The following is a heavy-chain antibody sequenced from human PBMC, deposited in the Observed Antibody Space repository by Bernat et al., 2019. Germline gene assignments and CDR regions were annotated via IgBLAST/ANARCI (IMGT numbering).Heavy chain of an antibody. Sequence: EVQLVESGGGLVQPGGSLRLSCAASGFTFSIYAMHWVRQAPGKGLEYVSAISNNGGSTYYANSVKGRFTISRDNSKNTLYLQMGSLRAEDMAVYYCARGEISGCPDYWGQGTLVTVSS. CDR1: GFTFSIYA. V-gene: IGHV3-64*01. CDR2: ISNNGGST. J-gene: IGHJ4*02. CDR3: ARGEISGCPDY. D-gene: IGHD6-19*01.